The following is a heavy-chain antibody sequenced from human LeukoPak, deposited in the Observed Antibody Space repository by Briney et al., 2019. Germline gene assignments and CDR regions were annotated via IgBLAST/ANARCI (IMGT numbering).Heavy chain of an antibody. V-gene: IGHV4-34*01. D-gene: IGHD2-15*01. CDR2: INHSGST. Sequence: ETLSLTCAVYGGSFSGYYWSWIRQPPGKGLEWIGEINHSGSTNYNPSLKSRVTISVDTSKNQFSLKLSSVTAADTAVYYCARRDIVVVVEGFDYWGQGTLVTVSS. J-gene: IGHJ4*02. CDR1: GGSFSGYY. CDR3: ARRDIVVVVEGFDY.